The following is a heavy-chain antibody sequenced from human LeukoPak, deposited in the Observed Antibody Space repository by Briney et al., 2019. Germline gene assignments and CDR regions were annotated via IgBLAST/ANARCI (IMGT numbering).Heavy chain of an antibody. CDR2: IYYSGST. CDR1: GGSISSSSYY. CDR3: VSLFFYDYSGYPRSLG. Sequence: SETLSLTCTVSGGSISSSSYYWGWLRQPPGKGLEWIGSIYYSGSTYYNPSLKSRVTISVDTSKNQFSLKLSSVTAADTAADYCVSLFFYDYSGYPRSLGWGQGTLVTVSS. V-gene: IGHV4-39*01. J-gene: IGHJ4*01. D-gene: IGHD3-22*01.